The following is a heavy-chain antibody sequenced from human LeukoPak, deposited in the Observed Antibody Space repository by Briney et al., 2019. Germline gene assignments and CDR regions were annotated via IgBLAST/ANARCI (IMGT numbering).Heavy chain of an antibody. J-gene: IGHJ4*02. CDR3: ASWTSRAEFDY. V-gene: IGHV4-34*01. D-gene: IGHD3-3*01. CDR2: INHSGST. Sequence: PGGSLRLSCAASGFTFSSYWMSWIRQPPGKGLEWIGEINHSGSTNYNPSLKSRVTISVDTSKNQFSLKLSSVTAADTAVYYCASWTSRAEFDYWGQGTLVTVSS. CDR1: GFTFSSYW.